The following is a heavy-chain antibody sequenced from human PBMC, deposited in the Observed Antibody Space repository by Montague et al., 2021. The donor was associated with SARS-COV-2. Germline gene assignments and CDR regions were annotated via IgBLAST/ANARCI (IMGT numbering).Heavy chain of an antibody. V-gene: IGHV3-33*08. CDR2: IWYDGSNQ. CDR1: GFTSSSYD. Sequence: RSLSLSASGFTSSSYDMHWVRQAPGKGLEWVAVIWYDGSNQYYGDSVKGRFTISRDNSKNTLYLQMNSLRAEDTAVYYCAREYSAPRWFGEYNRYGMDVWGQGTTVTVSS. J-gene: IGHJ6*02. D-gene: IGHD3-10*01. CDR3: AREYSAPRWFGEYNRYGMDV.